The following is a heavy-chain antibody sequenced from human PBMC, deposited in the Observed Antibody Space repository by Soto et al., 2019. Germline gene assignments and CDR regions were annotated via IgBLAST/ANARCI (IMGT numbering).Heavy chain of an antibody. V-gene: IGHV3-23*01. CDR2: ISGSGGST. Sequence: GGSLRLSCAASGFTFSSYAMSWVRQAPGKGLEWVSAISGSGGSTYYADSVKGRFTISRDNSKNTLYLQMNSLRAEDTAVYYCAKVVRRLLLLGRRTQDDAFDIWGQGTMVTVSS. J-gene: IGHJ3*02. CDR1: GFTFSSYA. D-gene: IGHD1-26*01. CDR3: AKVVRRLLLLGRRTQDDAFDI.